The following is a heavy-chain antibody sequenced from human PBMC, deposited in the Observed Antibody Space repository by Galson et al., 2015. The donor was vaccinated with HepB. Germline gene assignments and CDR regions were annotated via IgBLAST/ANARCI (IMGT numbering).Heavy chain of an antibody. J-gene: IGHJ6*02. D-gene: IGHD2-8*01. Sequence: SLRLSCAASGFTFSNAWMSWVRQAPGKGLEWVGRIKSKTDGGTTDYAAPVKGRFTISRDDSKNTLYLQMNSLKTEDTAVYYCTTENTEYAGYYYGMDVWGQGTTVTVSS. CDR2: IKSKTDGGTT. CDR1: GFTFSNAW. CDR3: TTENTEYAGYYYGMDV. V-gene: IGHV3-15*01.